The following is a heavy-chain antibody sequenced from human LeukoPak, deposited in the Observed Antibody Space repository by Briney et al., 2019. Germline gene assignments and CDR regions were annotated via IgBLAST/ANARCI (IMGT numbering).Heavy chain of an antibody. CDR2: ISGSGGST. Sequence: LTGGSLRLSCAASGFTFSSYAMSWVRQAPGKGLEWVSAISGSGGSTYYADSVKGRFTISRDNSKNTLYLQMNSLRAEDTAVYYCAKWTKWELPGPLDYWGQGTLVTVSS. CDR3: AKWTKWELPGPLDY. D-gene: IGHD1-26*01. V-gene: IGHV3-23*01. CDR1: GFTFSSYA. J-gene: IGHJ4*02.